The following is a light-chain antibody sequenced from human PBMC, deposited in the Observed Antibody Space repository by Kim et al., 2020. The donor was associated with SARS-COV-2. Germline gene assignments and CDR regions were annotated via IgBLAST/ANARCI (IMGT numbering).Light chain of an antibody. CDR3: QSYDSSLSSSVV. Sequence: QPVLTQPPSVSGAPGQRVTISCTGSSSNIGAGYDVHWYQQLPGTAPKLLIYGNINRPSGVPDRFSGSKSGTSASLAITGLQAEDEADYYCQSYDSSLSSSVVFGGGTQLTVL. J-gene: IGLJ2*01. V-gene: IGLV1-40*01. CDR2: GNI. CDR1: SSNIGAGYD.